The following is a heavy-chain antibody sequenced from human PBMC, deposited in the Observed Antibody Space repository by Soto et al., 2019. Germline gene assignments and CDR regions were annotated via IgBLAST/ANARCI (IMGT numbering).Heavy chain of an antibody. CDR2: ITSDTNTI. Sequence: GGSLRLSCAASGFPFSIYSMNWVRQAPGKGLEWSSYITSDTNTIKYADSVKGRFTISRDNAKNLVYLQMNSLRDEDTAVYFCAKLKAPTRPFYGMDVWGQGTTVTVSS. V-gene: IGHV3-48*02. CDR1: GFPFSIYS. J-gene: IGHJ6*02. D-gene: IGHD6-25*01. CDR3: AKLKAPTRPFYGMDV.